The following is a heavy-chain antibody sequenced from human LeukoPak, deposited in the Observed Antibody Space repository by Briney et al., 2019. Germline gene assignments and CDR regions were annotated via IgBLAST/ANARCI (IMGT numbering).Heavy chain of an antibody. Sequence: ASVKVSCKASGYTFSSYAISWVRQAPGQGLEWMGGIIPIFGTANYAQKFQGRVTITADESTSTAYMELSSLRSEDTAVYYCARVDTAMVMGDYYYGMDVWGQGTTVTVSS. J-gene: IGHJ6*02. V-gene: IGHV1-69*13. CDR1: GYTFSSYA. D-gene: IGHD5-18*01. CDR3: ARVDTAMVMGDYYYGMDV. CDR2: IIPIFGTA.